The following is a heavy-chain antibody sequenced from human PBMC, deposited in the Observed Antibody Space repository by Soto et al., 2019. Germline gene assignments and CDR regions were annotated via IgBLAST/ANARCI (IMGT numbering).Heavy chain of an antibody. J-gene: IGHJ6*02. CDR1: GFTFSSYA. V-gene: IGHV3-30-3*01. Sequence: SLRLSCAASGFTFSSYAMHWVRRAPGKGLEWVAVISYDGSNKYYADSVKGRFTISRDNSKNTLYLQMNSLRAEDTAVYYCARGGILTGSNYYYYGMDVWGQGTTVTVSS. D-gene: IGHD3-9*01. CDR3: ARGGILTGSNYYYYGMDV. CDR2: ISYDGSNK.